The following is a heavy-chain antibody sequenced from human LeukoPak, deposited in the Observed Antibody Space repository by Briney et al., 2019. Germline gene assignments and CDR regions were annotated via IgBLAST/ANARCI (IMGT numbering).Heavy chain of an antibody. V-gene: IGHV3-30*01. CDR2: ISYDGSNK. J-gene: IGHJ4*02. Sequence: PGGSLRLSCAASGFTFSSYAMHWVRHAPGKGLEWVAVISYDGSNKYYADSVKGRFTISRDNSKNTLYLQMNSLRAEDTAVYYCARGPETDFWSGYADYWGQGTLVTVSS. D-gene: IGHD3-3*01. CDR3: ARGPETDFWSGYADY. CDR1: GFTFSSYA.